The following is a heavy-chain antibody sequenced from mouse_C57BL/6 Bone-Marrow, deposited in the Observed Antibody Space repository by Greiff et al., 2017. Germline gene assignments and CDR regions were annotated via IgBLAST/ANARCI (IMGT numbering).Heavy chain of an antibody. CDR2: INYDGSST. D-gene: IGHD1-1*01. CDR3: AREGRDYYGSSYIAY. CDR1: GFTFSDYY. Sequence: DVMLVESEGGLVQPGSSMKLSCTASGFTFSDYYMAWVRQVPEKGLEWVANINYDGSSTDYLDYLKSRFIISRDNAKNIPYLQMSSLKSEDTATYYGAREGRDYYGSSYIAYWGQGTLVTVSA. J-gene: IGHJ3*01. V-gene: IGHV5-16*01.